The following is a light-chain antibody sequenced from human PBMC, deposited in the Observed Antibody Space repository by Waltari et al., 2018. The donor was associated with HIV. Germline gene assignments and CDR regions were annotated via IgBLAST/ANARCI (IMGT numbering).Light chain of an antibody. CDR3: QQYNNWSYT. V-gene: IGKV3-15*01. CDR1: QSVSSN. J-gene: IGKJ2*01. Sequence: EIVMTQSPATLSVSPGERATLSCRASQSVSSNLAWYQQKPGQAPRLLIYGASTRATGIPARFSGSESGTEFTLTISSLQSEDFEVYYCQQYNNWSYTFGQGTKLEIK. CDR2: GAS.